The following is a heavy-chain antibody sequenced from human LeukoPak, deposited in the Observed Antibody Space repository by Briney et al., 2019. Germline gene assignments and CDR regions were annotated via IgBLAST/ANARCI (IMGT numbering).Heavy chain of an antibody. CDR3: ARRSGGGKHFDY. CDR1: GYRFTNYW. Sequence: GESLTISCKCSGYRFTNYWISLVRQMPGEGLEGMGIIYPGDSHTTYSPSSQGQAPTSADTSISTAYLQWRSLKASNTAMYYCARRSGGGKHFDYWGQGTLVTVSA. J-gene: IGHJ4*02. D-gene: IGHD4-23*01. V-gene: IGHV5-51*01. CDR2: IYPGDSHT.